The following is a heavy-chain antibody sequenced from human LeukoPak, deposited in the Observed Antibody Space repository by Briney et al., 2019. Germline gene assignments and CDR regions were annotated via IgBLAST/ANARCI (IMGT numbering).Heavy chain of an antibody. Sequence: SETLSLTCAVYGGSFSGYYWSWIRQPPGKGLEWIGSIYYSGSTYYNPSLKSRVTISVDTSKNQFSLKLSSVTAADAAVYYCARGITMARDLDYWGQGTLVTVSS. CDR1: GGSFSGYY. CDR3: ARGITMARDLDY. V-gene: IGHV4-34*01. D-gene: IGHD3-10*01. J-gene: IGHJ4*02. CDR2: IYYSGST.